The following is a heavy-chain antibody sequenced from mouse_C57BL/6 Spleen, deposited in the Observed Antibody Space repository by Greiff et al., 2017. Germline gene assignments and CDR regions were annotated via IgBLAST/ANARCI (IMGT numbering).Heavy chain of an antibody. Sequence: QVQLQQPGAELVMPGASVKLSCKASGYTFTSYWMHWVKQRPGQGLEWIGEIDPSDSYTNYNQKFKGKSTLTVEKSSSTAYLQLSSLTSEDSAVYYCEIWYYFDDWGKGTTRTVSS. D-gene: IGHD1-1*02. CDR2: IDPSDSYT. V-gene: IGHV1-69*01. CDR3: EIWYYFDD. CDR1: GYTFTSYW. J-gene: IGHJ2*01.